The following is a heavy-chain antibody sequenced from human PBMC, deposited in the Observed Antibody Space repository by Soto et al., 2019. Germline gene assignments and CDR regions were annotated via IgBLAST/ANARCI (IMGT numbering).Heavy chain of an antibody. CDR2: IYWDDDK. Sequence: SGPTLVKPTQTLTLTCTFSGFSLSTSGVGVGWIRQPPGKALEWLALIYWDDDKRYSPSLKSRLTITKDTSKNQVVLTMTNMDPVDTATYYCAHSSFKGAAAGTFVMDVWGKGTTVTVSS. D-gene: IGHD6-13*01. CDR1: GFSLSTSGVG. J-gene: IGHJ6*03. V-gene: IGHV2-5*02. CDR3: AHSSFKGAAAGTFVMDV.